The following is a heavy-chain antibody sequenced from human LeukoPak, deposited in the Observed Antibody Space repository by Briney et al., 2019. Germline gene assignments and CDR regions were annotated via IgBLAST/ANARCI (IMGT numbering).Heavy chain of an antibody. D-gene: IGHD3-16*02. J-gene: IGHJ6*03. CDR3: PRHMGGGIEGMEI. Sequence: SETLSLTCIASGVSIGTYYRSWIRQSPGKGLEWIAYIYVTGSSRYKPYLQGRVTISVDTSRNQFFLKRSAGAPADTAVYYSPRHMGGGIEGMEIWGTGNKVTVSS. CDR2: IYVTGSS. V-gene: IGHV4-59*08. CDR1: GVSIGTYY.